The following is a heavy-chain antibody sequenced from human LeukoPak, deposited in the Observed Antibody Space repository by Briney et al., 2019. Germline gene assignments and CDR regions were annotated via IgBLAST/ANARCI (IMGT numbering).Heavy chain of an antibody. D-gene: IGHD1-26*01. CDR2: INHSGST. Sequence: SETLSLTCAVYGGSFSGYYSFSGYYWSWIRQPPGKGLEWIGEINHSGSTNYNPSLKSRVTISVDTSKNQFSLKLSSVTAADTAVYFCASGRWEVRFDYWSQGTLVTVSS. CDR3: ASGRWEVRFDY. V-gene: IGHV4-34*01. J-gene: IGHJ4*02. CDR1: GGSFSGYYSFSGYY.